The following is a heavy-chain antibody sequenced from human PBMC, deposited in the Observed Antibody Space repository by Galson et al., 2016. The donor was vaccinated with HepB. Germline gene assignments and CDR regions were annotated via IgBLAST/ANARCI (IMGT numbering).Heavy chain of an antibody. CDR2: IDPSDSYT. V-gene: IGHV5-10-1*01. J-gene: IGHJ4*02. CDR3: SIGRWEPYGDY. Sequence: EVKKPGESLRISCKGSGYSFTTYWISWVRQMPGKGLEWMGRIDPSDSYTNYSPSFQGHVTISTDKSISTAYLQLSSLKASDSAMYYCSIGRWEPYGDYWGQGTLVTVSS. CDR1: GYSFTTYW. D-gene: IGHD1-26*01.